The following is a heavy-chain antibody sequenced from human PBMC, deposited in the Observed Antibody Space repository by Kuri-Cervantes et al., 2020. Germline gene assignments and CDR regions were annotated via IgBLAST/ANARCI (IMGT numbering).Heavy chain of an antibody. CDR2: IYHSGST. J-gene: IGHJ4*02. D-gene: IGHD3-22*01. CDR1: GYSISSGYY. V-gene: IGHV4-38-2*01. CDR3: ARRDYYYDLFDF. Sequence: GSLRLSCAVSGYSISSGYYWGWIRQPPGKGLEWIGSIYHSGSTYYNPSLKSRVTISVDTSKNQFSLKLSSVTAADTAVYYCARRDYYYDLFDFWGQGTLVTVSS.